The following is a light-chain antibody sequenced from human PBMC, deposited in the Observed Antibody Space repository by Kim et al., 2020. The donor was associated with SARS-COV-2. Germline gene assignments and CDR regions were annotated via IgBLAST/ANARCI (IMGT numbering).Light chain of an antibody. J-gene: IGKJ2*03. CDR2: WAS. V-gene: IGKV4-1*01. CDR3: QQYYSTPYS. Sequence: ATLNCKSSQSVLYSSNTTNYLAWYQQKPGQPPKLLIYWASTRESGVPDRFSGSGSGTDFTLTISSLQAEDVAVYYCQQYYSTPYSFGQGTKLEI. CDR1: QSVLYSSNTTNY.